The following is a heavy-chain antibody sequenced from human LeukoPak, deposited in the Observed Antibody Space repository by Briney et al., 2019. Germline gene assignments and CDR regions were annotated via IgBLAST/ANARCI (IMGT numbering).Heavy chain of an antibody. CDR1: GGSISSSSYY. V-gene: IGHV4-39*01. J-gene: IGHJ4*02. Sequence: SKTLSLTCTVSGGSISSSSYYWGWIRQPPGKGLEWIGSIYYSGSTYYNPSLKSRVTISVDTSKNQFSLKLSSVTAADTAVYYCARRLAAAGTTFDYWGQGTLVTVSS. CDR2: IYYSGST. CDR3: ARRLAAAGTTFDY. D-gene: IGHD6-13*01.